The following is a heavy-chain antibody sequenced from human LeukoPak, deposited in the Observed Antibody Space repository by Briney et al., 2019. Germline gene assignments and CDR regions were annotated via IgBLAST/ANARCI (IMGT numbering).Heavy chain of an antibody. CDR3: AKDGTRELRYLFYYYYMDV. D-gene: IGHD1-26*01. CDR1: GFTFSSYG. J-gene: IGHJ6*03. V-gene: IGHV3-23*01. Sequence: GGTLRLSCAASGFTFSSYGMSWVRQAPGKGLEWVSAISGSGGSTYYADSVKGRFTISRDNSKNTLYLQMNSLRAEDTAVYYCAKDGTRELRYLFYYYYMDVWGKGTTVTISS. CDR2: ISGSGGST.